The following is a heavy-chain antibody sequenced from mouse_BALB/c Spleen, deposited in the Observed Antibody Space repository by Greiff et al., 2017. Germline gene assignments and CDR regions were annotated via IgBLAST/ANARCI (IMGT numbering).Heavy chain of an antibody. D-gene: IGHD2-1*01. V-gene: IGHV7-3*02. CDR2: IRNKANGYTT. CDR3: ALYGNYRYFDV. Sequence: EVKLVESGGGLVQPGGSLRLSCATSGFTFTDYYMSWVRQPPGKALEWLGFIRNKANGYTTEYSASVKGRFTISRDNSQSILYLQMNTLRAEDSATYYCALYGNYRYFDVWGAGTTVTVSS. CDR1: GFTFTDYY. J-gene: IGHJ1*01.